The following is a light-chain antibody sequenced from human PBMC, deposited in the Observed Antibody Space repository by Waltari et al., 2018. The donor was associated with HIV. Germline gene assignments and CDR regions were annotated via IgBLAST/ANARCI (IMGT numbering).Light chain of an antibody. V-gene: IGKV3-11*01. J-gene: IGKJ4*01. CDR2: DAW. CDR3: QQRSNWPLT. Sequence: EIALTQSPDTLSLSPGERATLSCRASQSVSSYLAWYQQKLGQAPRLLIYDAWKRATGIPARVSGSGSGTDFTLTISSLEPEDFAVYYCQQRSNWPLTFGGGTKVEIK. CDR1: QSVSSY.